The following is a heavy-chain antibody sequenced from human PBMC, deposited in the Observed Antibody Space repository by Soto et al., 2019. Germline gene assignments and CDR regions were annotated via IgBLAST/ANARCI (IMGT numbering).Heavy chain of an antibody. CDR1: GGTFSSYA. D-gene: IGHD3-22*01. Sequence: GASVKVSCKASGGTFSSYAISWVRQAPGQGLEWMGGIIPIFGTANYAQKFQGRVTITADESTSTAYMELSSLRSEDTAVYYCARVPRAWAYYYDSSGYRGNAFDIWGQGTMVTVSS. CDR2: IIPIFGTA. V-gene: IGHV1-69*13. CDR3: ARVPRAWAYYYDSSGYRGNAFDI. J-gene: IGHJ3*02.